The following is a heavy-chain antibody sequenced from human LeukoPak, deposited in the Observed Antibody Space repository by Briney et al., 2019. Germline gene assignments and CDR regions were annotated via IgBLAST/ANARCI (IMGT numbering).Heavy chain of an antibody. CDR1: GYTFTAYY. CDR2: INPTSGGA. D-gene: IGHD6-13*01. J-gene: IGHJ5*02. Sequence: ASVKVSCKPSGYTFTAYYLHWVRQAPGQGLEWVGWINPTSGGAHYAQKFQGRVTMTRDTSISTAYMELSSLTSDDTAVYYCAREGIAEPDTNWFDPWGQGTLVTVSS. CDR3: AREGIAEPDTNWFDP. V-gene: IGHV1-2*02.